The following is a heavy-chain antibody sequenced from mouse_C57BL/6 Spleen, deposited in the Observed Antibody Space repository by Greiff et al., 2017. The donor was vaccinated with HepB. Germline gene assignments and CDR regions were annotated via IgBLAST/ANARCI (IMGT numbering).Heavy chain of an antibody. J-gene: IGHJ3*01. CDR1: GYTFTSYW. CDR2: IDPSDSYT. CDR3: ARGGTDRFAY. D-gene: IGHD4-1*01. V-gene: IGHV1-69*01. Sequence: QVQLQQPGAELVMPGASVKLSCKASGYTFTSYWMHWVKQRPGQGLEWIGEIDPSDSYTNYNQKFKGKSTLTVDKSSSTAYMQLSSLTSEDYAVYYCARGGTDRFAYWGQGTLVTVSA.